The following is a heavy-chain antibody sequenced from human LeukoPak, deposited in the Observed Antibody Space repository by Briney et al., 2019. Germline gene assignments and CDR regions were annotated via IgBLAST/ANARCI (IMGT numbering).Heavy chain of an antibody. D-gene: IGHD2-2*01. Sequence: GGSLRLSCAASGFTFSDYYMSWIRQAPGKGLEWVSYISSSSSTIYYADSVKGRFTISRDNAKNSLYLQMNSLRAEDTAVYYCASLTPGGYCSSTSCADDWFDPWGQGTLVTVSS. V-gene: IGHV3-11*04. CDR3: ASLTPGGYCSSTSCADDWFDP. CDR1: GFTFSDYY. CDR2: ISSSSSTI. J-gene: IGHJ5*02.